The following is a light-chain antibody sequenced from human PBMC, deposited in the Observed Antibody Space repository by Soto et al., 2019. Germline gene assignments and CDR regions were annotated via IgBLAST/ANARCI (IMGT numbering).Light chain of an antibody. J-gene: IGLJ1*01. CDR1: SSDVGAYNY. CDR2: DVS. CDR3: HSYTSSNTYV. V-gene: IGLV2-14*03. Sequence: QSVLTQLASMSGSPGQSITISCTGTSSDVGAYNYVSWFQQHPGKAPKLMIFDVSSRPSGVSDRFSGSKSGNTASLTISGLQAEDEADYYCHSYTSSNTYVFGTGTKVTVL.